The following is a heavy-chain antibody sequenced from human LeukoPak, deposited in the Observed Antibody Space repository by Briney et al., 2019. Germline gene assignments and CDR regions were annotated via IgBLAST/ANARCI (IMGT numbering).Heavy chain of an antibody. D-gene: IGHD3-9*01. V-gene: IGHV1-2*02. CDR1: GYTFNGYY. Sequence: GASVKVSCKASGYTFNGYYIHWVRQAPGQGLEWMGWINPNSGGTNYAQKFQGRVTMTRDTSISTAYMELSRLRSDDTAVYYCARDGVRYFDWLLLFAGWFDPWGQGTLVTVSS. CDR2: INPNSGGT. CDR3: ARDGVRYFDWLLLFAGWFDP. J-gene: IGHJ5*02.